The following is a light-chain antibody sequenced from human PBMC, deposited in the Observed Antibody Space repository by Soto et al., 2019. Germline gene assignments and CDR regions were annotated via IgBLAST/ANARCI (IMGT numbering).Light chain of an antibody. CDR2: DAS. J-gene: IGKJ2*01. CDR1: QSVSSY. Sequence: EIVLTQSPATLSLSPGERATLSCRASQSVSSYLAWYQQKPGQAPRLLIYDASNRATGIPARFSGSGSGTDFTLTISSLEPEDFAVYYCQQRSNWHRPGYNFGQGTKLEIK. V-gene: IGKV3-11*01. CDR3: QQRSNWHRPGYN.